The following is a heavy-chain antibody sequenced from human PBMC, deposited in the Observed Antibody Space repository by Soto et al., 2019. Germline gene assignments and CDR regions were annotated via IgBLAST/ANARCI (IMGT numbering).Heavy chain of an antibody. CDR1: GFTFSIYA. CDR2: ISINGGST. V-gene: IGHV3-64D*06. J-gene: IGHJ4*02. Sequence: PGGSLRLSCSASGFTFSIYAMHWVRQAPGKGLEYVSSISINGGSTHYADSVKGRFTISRDNSKNTQYLQMSSLRADDTALYYCVKGEYYYDSSGYYHFEYWGQGTLVTVSS. CDR3: VKGEYYYDSSGYYHFEY. D-gene: IGHD3-22*01.